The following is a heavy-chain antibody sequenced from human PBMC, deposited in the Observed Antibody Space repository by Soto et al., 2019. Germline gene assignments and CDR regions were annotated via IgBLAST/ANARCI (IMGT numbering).Heavy chain of an antibody. V-gene: IGHV4-39*01. CDR2: IYYSGST. CDR3: ARHESYSSGWYQGNWFDP. J-gene: IGHJ5*02. Sequence: SETLSLTCTVPGGSISSSSYYWGWIRQPPGKGLEWIGSIYYSGSTYYNPSLKSRVTISVDTSKNQFSLKLSSVTAADTAVYYCARHESYSSGWYQGNWFDPWGQGTLVTVSS. CDR1: GGSISSSSYY. D-gene: IGHD6-19*01.